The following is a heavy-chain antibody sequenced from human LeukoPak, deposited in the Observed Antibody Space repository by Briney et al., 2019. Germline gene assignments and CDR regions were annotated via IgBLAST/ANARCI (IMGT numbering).Heavy chain of an antibody. J-gene: IGHJ4*02. Sequence: PGGSLRLSCAASGFTFTNYGMTWVRQAPGKGLEWVSSISGSGGSTYYADSVKGRFTIPRDNSKNTLYLQMNSLRAEDTAVYYCAKDGDDIVVVVAATIDYWGQGTLVTVSS. CDR3: AKDGDDIVVVVAATIDY. D-gene: IGHD2-15*01. V-gene: IGHV3-23*01. CDR1: GFTFTNYG. CDR2: ISGSGGST.